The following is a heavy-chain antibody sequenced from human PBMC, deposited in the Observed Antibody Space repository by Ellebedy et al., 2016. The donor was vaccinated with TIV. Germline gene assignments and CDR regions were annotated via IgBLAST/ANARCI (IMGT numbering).Heavy chain of an antibody. Sequence: PGGSLRLSCAASGFTFSSYSMNWVRQAPGKGLEWVSYISSSSSTIYYADSVKGRFTISRDNAKNSLYLQMNSLRDEDTAVYYCARGGRCSGGSCYYFQHWGQGTLVTVSS. CDR3: ARGGRCSGGSCYYFQH. CDR2: ISSSSSTI. J-gene: IGHJ1*01. CDR1: GFTFSSYS. D-gene: IGHD2-15*01. V-gene: IGHV3-48*02.